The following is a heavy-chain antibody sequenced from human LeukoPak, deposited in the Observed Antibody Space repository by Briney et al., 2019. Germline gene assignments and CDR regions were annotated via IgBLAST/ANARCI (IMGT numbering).Heavy chain of an antibody. CDR2: ISGSGGST. J-gene: IGHJ4*02. Sequence: PGGSLRLSCAASGFTFSSYAMSWVRQAPGKGLEWVSAISGSGGSTYYADSVKGRFTISRDNSKNTLYLQMNSLRAEDTAVYYCAKTTYGSGSYSIDYWGQGTLVTVSS. CDR3: AKTTYGSGSYSIDY. D-gene: IGHD3-10*01. CDR1: GFTFSSYA. V-gene: IGHV3-23*01.